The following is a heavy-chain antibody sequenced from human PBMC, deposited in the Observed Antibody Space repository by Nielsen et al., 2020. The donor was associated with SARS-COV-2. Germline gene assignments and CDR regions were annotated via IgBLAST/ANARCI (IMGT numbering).Heavy chain of an antibody. V-gene: IGHV3-49*04. CDR3: TRWTGYSSGWYLPYYYYYYGMDV. Sequence: GESLKISCAASGFTFSSYSMSWVRQAPGKGLEWVGFIRSKAYGGTTEYAASVKGRFTISRDDSKSIAYLQMNSLKTEDTAVYYCTRWTGYSSGWYLPYYYYYYGMDVWGQGTTVTVSS. CDR1: GFTFSSYS. J-gene: IGHJ6*02. D-gene: IGHD6-19*01. CDR2: IRSKAYGGTT.